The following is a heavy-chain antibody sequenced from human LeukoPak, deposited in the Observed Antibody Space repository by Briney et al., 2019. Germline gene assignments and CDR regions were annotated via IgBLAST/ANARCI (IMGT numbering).Heavy chain of an antibody. Sequence: PSETLSLTCTVSGGSISSYYWSWIRQPPGKGLEWIGYIYYSGSTNYNPSLKSRVTISVDTSNNQFSLKLSSVTAADTAVYYCARGREMATYNWFDPWGQGTLVTVSS. J-gene: IGHJ5*02. D-gene: IGHD5-24*01. V-gene: IGHV4-59*01. CDR1: GGSISSYY. CDR3: ARGREMATYNWFDP. CDR2: IYYSGST.